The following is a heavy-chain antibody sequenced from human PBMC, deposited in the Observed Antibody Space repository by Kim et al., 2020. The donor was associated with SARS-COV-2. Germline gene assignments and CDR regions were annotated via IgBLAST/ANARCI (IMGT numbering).Heavy chain of an antibody. J-gene: IGHJ6*02. CDR1: GFTVSSNY. Sequence: GGSLRLSCAASGFTVSSNYMSWVRQAPGKGLEWVSVIYSGGSTYYADSVKGRFTISRDNSKNTLYLQMNSLRAEDTAVYYCARGRVPPYCSGGSCYPETNFNYYGMDVWGQGTTVTVSS. CDR2: IYSGGST. CDR3: ARGRVPPYCSGGSCYPETNFNYYGMDV. V-gene: IGHV3-53*01. D-gene: IGHD2-15*01.